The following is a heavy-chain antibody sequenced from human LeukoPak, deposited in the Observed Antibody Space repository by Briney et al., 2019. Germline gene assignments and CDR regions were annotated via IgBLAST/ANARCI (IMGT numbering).Heavy chain of an antibody. J-gene: IGHJ4*02. V-gene: IGHV3-43*02. CDR3: AKRSGAPNNFDY. Sequence: GGSLRLSCATSGFTFDEHAMHWVRQVPGRGLERVSLISGDGANEYYADSVKGRFTISRDNSRNSLFLQMNSLRTEDTALYFCAKRSGAPNNFDYWGQGVLVTVSS. CDR2: ISGDGANE. CDR1: GFTFDEHA. D-gene: IGHD1-1*01.